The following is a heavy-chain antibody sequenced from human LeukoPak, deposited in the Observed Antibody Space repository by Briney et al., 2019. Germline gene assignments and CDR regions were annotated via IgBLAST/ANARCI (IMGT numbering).Heavy chain of an antibody. CDR1: GGTFSSYA. CDR3: ASVGSQGYYYGMDV. Sequence: ASVKVSCKASGGTFSSYAISWVRQAPGQGLEWMGRIIPILGIANYAQKFQGRVTITADKFTSTAYMELSSLRSEDTAVYYCASVGSQGYYYGMDVWGQGTTVTVSS. D-gene: IGHD1-26*01. CDR2: IIPILGIA. V-gene: IGHV1-69*04. J-gene: IGHJ6*02.